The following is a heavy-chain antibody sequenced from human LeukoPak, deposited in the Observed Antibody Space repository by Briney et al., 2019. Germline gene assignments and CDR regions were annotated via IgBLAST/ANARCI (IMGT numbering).Heavy chain of an antibody. V-gene: IGHV3-7*04. J-gene: IGHJ4*02. Sequence: PGGSLRLSCAASGFTFSSYWMDWVRQAPGKGLEWVANIRQDGSEKNYVDSVKGRVTISRDNAKNSLYLQMNSLRAEDTAVYYCVRGEADYGGWGYWGQGTLVTVSS. D-gene: IGHD4-17*01. CDR1: GFTFSSYW. CDR2: IRQDGSEK. CDR3: VRGEADYGGWGY.